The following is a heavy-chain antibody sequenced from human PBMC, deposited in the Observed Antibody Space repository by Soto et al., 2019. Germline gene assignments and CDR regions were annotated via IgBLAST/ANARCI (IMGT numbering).Heavy chain of an antibody. CDR1: GFIFSTRV. J-gene: IGHJ1*01. V-gene: IGHV3-30-3*01. D-gene: IGHD2-15*01. CDR2: ISIDGNNK. CDR3: ATEDHGSGRAGTFYH. Sequence: QVQLVESGGGVVQPGRSLRLSCAASGFIFSTRVMHWIRQAPGKGLEWVTGISIDGNNKHYADSVKGRFTVSRDNSKNTVYVQMDTLSVEDTAVYYCATEDHGSGRAGTFYHWGQGTLVTVS.